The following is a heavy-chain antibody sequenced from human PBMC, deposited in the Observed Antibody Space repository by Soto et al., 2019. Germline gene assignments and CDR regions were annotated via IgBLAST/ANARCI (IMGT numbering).Heavy chain of an antibody. V-gene: IGHV3-33*01. J-gene: IGHJ6*02. CDR1: GFTFSSYG. CDR2: IWYDGSNK. Sequence: PGGSLRLSCAASGFTFSSYGMHWVRQAPGKGLEWVAVIWYDGSNKYYADSVKGRFTISRDNYKNTLYLQMNSLRAEDTAVYYCARVRTPDTAMYYGMDVWGQGTTVTVSS. CDR3: ARVRTPDTAMYYGMDV. D-gene: IGHD5-18*01.